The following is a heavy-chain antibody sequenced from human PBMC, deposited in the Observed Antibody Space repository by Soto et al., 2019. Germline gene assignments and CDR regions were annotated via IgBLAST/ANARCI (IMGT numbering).Heavy chain of an antibody. CDR1: GFTFSSYA. CDR2: ISYDGSNK. J-gene: IGHJ5*02. CDR3: ARENTAGYYDSSGYFDSSWFDP. Sequence: LRLSCAASGFTFSSYAMHWVRQAPGKGLEWVAVISYDGSNKYYADSVKGRFTISRDNSKNTLCLQMNSLRAEDTAVYYCARENTAGYYDSSGYFDSSWFDPWGQGTLVTVSS. D-gene: IGHD3-22*01. V-gene: IGHV3-30-3*01.